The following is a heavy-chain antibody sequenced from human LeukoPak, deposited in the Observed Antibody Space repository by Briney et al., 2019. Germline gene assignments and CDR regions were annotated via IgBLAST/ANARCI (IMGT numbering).Heavy chain of an antibody. CDR1: GSTFSSYS. Sequence: GGSLRLSCAASGSTFSSYSMNWVRQAPGKGLEWVSSISSSSYIYYADSVKGRFTISRDNAKNSLYLQMNSLRAEDTAVYYCAREFGGALYCSGGSCYSLDIWGQGTMVTVSS. CDR2: ISSSSYI. J-gene: IGHJ3*02. D-gene: IGHD2-15*01. CDR3: AREFGGALYCSGGSCYSLDI. V-gene: IGHV3-21*01.